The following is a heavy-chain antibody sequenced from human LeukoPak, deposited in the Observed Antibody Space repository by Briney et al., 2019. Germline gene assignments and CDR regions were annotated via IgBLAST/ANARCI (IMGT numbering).Heavy chain of an antibody. J-gene: IGHJ4*02. Sequence: PSETLSLTCAVYGGSFSGYYWSWIRQPPGKGLEWIGEINHSGSTNYNPSLKSRVTISVDTSKNQFSLKLSSVTAADTAVYYCARESSDILTGYYKAYFDYWGQGTLVTVSS. CDR3: ARESSDILTGYYKAYFDY. D-gene: IGHD3-9*01. CDR2: INHSGST. V-gene: IGHV4-34*01. CDR1: GGSFSGYY.